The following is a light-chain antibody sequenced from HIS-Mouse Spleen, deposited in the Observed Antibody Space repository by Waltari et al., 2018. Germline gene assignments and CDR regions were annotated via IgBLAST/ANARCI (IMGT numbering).Light chain of an antibody. Sequence: DIQLTQSPSFLSASLGDRVTTTFRASQGISSYLAWYQQKPGKAPKLLIYAASTLQSGVPSRFSGSGSGTEFTLTISSLQPEDFATYYCQQLNSYPPTFGQGTKVEIK. CDR2: AAS. V-gene: IGKV1-9*01. CDR3: QQLNSYPPT. CDR1: QGISSY. J-gene: IGKJ1*01.